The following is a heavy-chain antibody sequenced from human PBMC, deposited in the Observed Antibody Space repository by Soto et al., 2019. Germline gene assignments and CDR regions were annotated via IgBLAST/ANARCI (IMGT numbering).Heavy chain of an antibody. J-gene: IGHJ4*01. CDR3: AVCIASRYFDY. CDR2: IYYSGST. Sequence: QVQLQESGPGLVKPSQTLSLTCTVSGGSISSGDYYWSWIRQPPGKGLEWIGYIYYSGSTYYNPSLKRQITKSVDTSKNQFSLKLSSVTAADTAVYYCAVCIASRYFDYWGNGTLVTVSS. CDR1: GGSISSGDYY. D-gene: IGHD6-6*01. V-gene: IGHV4-30-4*01.